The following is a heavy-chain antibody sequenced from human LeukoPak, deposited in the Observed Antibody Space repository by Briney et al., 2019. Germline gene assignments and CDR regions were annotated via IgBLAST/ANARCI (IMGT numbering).Heavy chain of an antibody. CDR3: ARDGGEQKWFDP. Sequence: ASVKVSCKASGYTFTGYYMHWVRQAPGQGLEWMGWINPNSGGTNYAQKFQGRVTMTRDTSISTAYMELRRLRSDGTAVYYCARDGGEQKWFDPWGQGTLVTVSS. V-gene: IGHV1-2*02. CDR1: GYTFTGYY. CDR2: INPNSGGT. J-gene: IGHJ5*02. D-gene: IGHD3-16*01.